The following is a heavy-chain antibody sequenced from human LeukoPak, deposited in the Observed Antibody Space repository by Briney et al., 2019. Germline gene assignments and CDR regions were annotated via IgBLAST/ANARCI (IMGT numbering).Heavy chain of an antibody. J-gene: IGHJ3*02. CDR2: IGTSTTTI. V-gene: IGHV3-48*04. CDR3: AREGPSHSSAAFDI. D-gene: IGHD3-22*01. CDR1: GFTFSSYT. Sequence: GGSLRLSCAASGFTFSSYTMNWVRQPPGKGLEWVSNIGTSTTTIYYADSVKGRFTISRDNAKNSLYLQMNSLRAEDTAVYYCAREGPSHSSAAFDIWGQGTMVTVSS.